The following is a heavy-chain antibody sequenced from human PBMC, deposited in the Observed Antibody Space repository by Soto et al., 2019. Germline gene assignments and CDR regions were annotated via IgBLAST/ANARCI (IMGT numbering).Heavy chain of an antibody. V-gene: IGHV1-69*01. J-gene: IGHJ4*02. CDR2: IIPIFGTS. D-gene: IGHD3-3*01. Sequence: QVQLVQSGAEVKRPGSSVKVSCKASGGTFKNYRIAWVRQAPGQGLEWMGEIIPIFGTSNYAQKFQGRVTITADESTSTAFMEVTSLRSEDTAVYYCARDVLSPLSAYDFGRFDCWGQGTLVTVSS. CDR3: ARDVLSPLSAYDFGRFDC. CDR1: GGTFKNYR.